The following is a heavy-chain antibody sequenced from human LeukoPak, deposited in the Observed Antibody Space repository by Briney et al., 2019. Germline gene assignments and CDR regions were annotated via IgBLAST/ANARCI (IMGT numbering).Heavy chain of an antibody. D-gene: IGHD3-3*01. CDR3: ARVYYDFWSGYEYDAFDI. CDR2: ISAYNGNT. V-gene: IGHV1-18*01. Sequence: GVSVKVSCKASGYTFTSYGISWVRQAPGQGLEWMGWISAYNGNTNYAQKLQGRVTMTTDTSTGTAYMELRSLRSDDTAVYYCARVYYDFWSGYEYDAFDIWGQGTMVTVSS. CDR1: GYTFTSYG. J-gene: IGHJ3*02.